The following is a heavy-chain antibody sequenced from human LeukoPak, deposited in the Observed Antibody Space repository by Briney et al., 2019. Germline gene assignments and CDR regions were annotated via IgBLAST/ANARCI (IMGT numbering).Heavy chain of an antibody. D-gene: IGHD3-22*01. CDR2: IKQDGSEK. V-gene: IGHV3-7*01. J-gene: IGHJ4*02. CDR3: ARTYYYDSSDYSALGY. CDR1: GFTFSSYW. Sequence: GGSLRLSCAASGFTFSSYWMNWVRQAPGKGLEWVANIKQDGSEKYYVDSVKGRFTISRDNAKNSLYLQMNGLRAEDTAVYYCARTYYYDSSDYSALGYWGQGTLVTVSS.